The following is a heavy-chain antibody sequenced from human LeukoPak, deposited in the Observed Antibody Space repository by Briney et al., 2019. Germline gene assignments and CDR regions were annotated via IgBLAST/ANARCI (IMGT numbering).Heavy chain of an antibody. CDR3: SRGVGAVGDY. Sequence: ASVKVSCKASGYTFTGYYMHWVRQAPGQGLEWMGWINPNSGGTNYAQKFQGRVTMTRDTSVNTAYMELSSLSSEDTAVYYCSRGVGAVGDYWGQGTLVTVSS. J-gene: IGHJ4*02. CDR1: GYTFTGYY. V-gene: IGHV1-2*02. D-gene: IGHD3-3*01. CDR2: INPNSGGT.